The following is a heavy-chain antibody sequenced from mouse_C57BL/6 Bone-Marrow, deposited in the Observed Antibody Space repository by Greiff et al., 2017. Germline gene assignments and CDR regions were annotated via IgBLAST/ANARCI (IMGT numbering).Heavy chain of an antibody. Sequence: VQLQQPGAELVKPGASVKLSCKASGYTFTSYWMHWVKQRPGQGLEWIGMIHPNSGSTNYNEKFKSKATLTVDKSSSTAYMTLSSLTSEDSAVYYCERERGLRPYYWGQGTTLTVSS. V-gene: IGHV1-64*01. CDR1: GYTFTSYW. CDR2: IHPNSGST. D-gene: IGHD2-4*01. J-gene: IGHJ2*01. CDR3: ERERGLRPYY.